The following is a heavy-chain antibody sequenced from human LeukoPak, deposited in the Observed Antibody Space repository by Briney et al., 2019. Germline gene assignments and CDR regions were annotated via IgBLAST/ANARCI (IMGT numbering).Heavy chain of an antibody. CDR1: GFTFSSYA. CDR3: ANARAYSYGPRDYFDY. CDR2: MSGSGGST. D-gene: IGHD5-18*01. J-gene: IGHJ4*02. Sequence: PGKSLRLSCGASGFTFSSYAMQGVRQAPGRGREGVSSMSGSGGSTYYADSVKGRFTISRDNSKNTLYLQMNSLRAEDTAVYYCANARAYSYGPRDYFDYWGQGTLVTVSS. V-gene: IGHV3-23*01.